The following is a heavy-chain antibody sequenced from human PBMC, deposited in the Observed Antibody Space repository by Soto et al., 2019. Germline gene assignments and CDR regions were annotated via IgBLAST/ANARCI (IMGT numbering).Heavy chain of an antibody. CDR3: ARVSGSCSSTSCSYYYYYYGMDF. V-gene: IGHV1-18*04. CDR1: GYTFINYG. CDR2: ISGYNGNT. J-gene: IGHJ6*02. D-gene: IGHD2-2*01. Sequence: QVQLVQSGAEVKKPGASVKVSCKASGYTFINYGISWVRQAPGQGLEWMGWISGYNGNTYYAQNLQGRVTMTTDTSTSTGYLELRSLRSDDTAVYYCARVSGSCSSTSCSYYYYYYGMDFWGQGTTVTVSS.